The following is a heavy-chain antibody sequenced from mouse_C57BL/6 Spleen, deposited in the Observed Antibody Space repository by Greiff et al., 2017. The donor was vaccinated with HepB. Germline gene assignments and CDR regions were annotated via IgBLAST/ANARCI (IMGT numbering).Heavy chain of an antibody. V-gene: IGHV2-6-1*01. CDR2: IWSDGST. Sequence: QVQLKESGPGLVAPSQSLSITCTVSGFSLTSYGVHWVRQPPGKGLEWLVVIWSDGSTTYNSALKSRLSISKDNSKSQVFLKMNSLQTDDTAMYYCARHEDMDDYDAAWFAYWGQGTLVTVSA. CDR3: ARHEDMDDYDAAWFAY. J-gene: IGHJ3*01. D-gene: IGHD2-4*01. CDR1: GFSLTSYG.